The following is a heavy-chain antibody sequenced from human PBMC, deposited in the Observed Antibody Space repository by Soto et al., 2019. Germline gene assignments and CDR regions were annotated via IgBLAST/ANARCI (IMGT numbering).Heavy chain of an antibody. J-gene: IGHJ4*02. CDR1: GLHFNDTA. Sequence: EVQLLESEGGLVQPGGSLRLSCTASGLHFNDTAMTWVRQASGKGLEWVSGISSRADAKYYAASVRGRFTIFRDNSRSAVSLQMNSLRVEDTAFYYCASHLSPWVRKPPYYWGPGTLVTVSS. D-gene: IGHD3-10*01. CDR2: ISSRADAK. V-gene: IGHV3-23*01. CDR3: ASHLSPWVRKPPYY.